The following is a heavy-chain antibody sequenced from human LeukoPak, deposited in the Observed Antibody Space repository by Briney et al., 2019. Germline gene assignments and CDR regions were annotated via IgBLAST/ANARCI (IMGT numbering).Heavy chain of an antibody. V-gene: IGHV5-51*01. CDR1: GYRLTNNW. D-gene: IGHD6-13*01. CDR2: IYPGYSDA. CDR3: ARFALSSSLDH. Sequence: PGESLKISCKISGYRLTNNWIGWVRQVPGKGLEWMGLIYPGYSDAKYSPSFQGQVTLSVDTSISTAYLQLGGLRASDTAIYYCARFALSSSLDHWGQGTLVTVSS. J-gene: IGHJ5*02.